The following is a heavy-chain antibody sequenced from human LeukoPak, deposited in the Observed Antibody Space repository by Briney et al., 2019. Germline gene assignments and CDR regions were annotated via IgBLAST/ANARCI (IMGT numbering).Heavy chain of an antibody. CDR2: ISDSGGTI. Sequence: RGSLSLSCAASGFTFSSYAMSWVRQAPGKGLEWVSGISDSGGTIYYADSGKGRFTISRDNSKNSLYLQMNSLRAEDTAVYYCAKKLSGSYKGFDYWGQGTLVTVSS. CDR1: GFTFSSYA. D-gene: IGHD1-26*01. J-gene: IGHJ4*02. V-gene: IGHV3-23*01. CDR3: AKKLSGSYKGFDY.